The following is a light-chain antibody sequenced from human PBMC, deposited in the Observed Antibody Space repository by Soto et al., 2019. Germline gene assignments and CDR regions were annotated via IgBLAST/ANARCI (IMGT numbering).Light chain of an antibody. V-gene: IGLV1-44*01. J-gene: IGLJ7*01. CDR1: SSNIAGNT. Sequence: QSVLTQPPSLSGTPGQRVTISCSGSSSNIAGNTVHWYQHLPGTAPKLLIYINDQRPSGVPGRFSASTSGTSASLAISGLRSDDEADYYCATWDDDLNAVVFGGGTQLTVL. CDR2: IND. CDR3: ATWDDDLNAVV.